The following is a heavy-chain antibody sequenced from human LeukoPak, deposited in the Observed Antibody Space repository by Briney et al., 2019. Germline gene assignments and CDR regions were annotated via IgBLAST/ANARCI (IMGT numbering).Heavy chain of an antibody. V-gene: IGHV4-39*07. D-gene: IGHD6-19*01. Sequence: SETLSLTCTVSGGSISSSSYYWGWIRQPPGKGLEWIGSIYYSGSTYYNPSLKSRVTISVDTSKNQFSLKLSSVTAADTAVYYCAREGQWLVPIDYWGQGTLVTVSS. CDR3: AREGQWLVPIDY. J-gene: IGHJ4*02. CDR1: GGSISSSSYY. CDR2: IYYSGST.